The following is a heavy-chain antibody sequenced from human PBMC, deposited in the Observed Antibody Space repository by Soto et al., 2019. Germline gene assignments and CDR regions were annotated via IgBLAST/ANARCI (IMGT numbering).Heavy chain of an antibody. CDR3: ARYKAKYYYMDV. CDR2: INAGNGNT. V-gene: IGHV1-3*01. Sequence: GASVKVSCKASGYTFTSYAMHWVRQAPGQRLEWMGWINAGNGNTKYSQKFQGRVTITRDTSASTAYMELSSLRSEDTAVHYCARYKAKYYYMDVWGKGTTVTVSS. J-gene: IGHJ6*03. CDR1: GYTFTSYA. D-gene: IGHD1-20*01.